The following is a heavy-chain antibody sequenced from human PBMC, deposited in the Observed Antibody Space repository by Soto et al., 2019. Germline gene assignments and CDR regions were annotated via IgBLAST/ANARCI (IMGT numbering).Heavy chain of an antibody. CDR3: SRVGCSNSKCYTRGMDV. CDR2: IYSDGTT. V-gene: IGHV4-4*07. Sequence: SETLSLTCTVSGGSISGYYWSWVRQPAGKGLEWVGRIYSDGTTNYSPSLKSRVTMSLDTSKDQFSLHLNSVTAADTAVYYCSRVGCSNSKCYTRGMDVWGQGTTVTVSS. CDR1: GGSISGYY. J-gene: IGHJ6*02. D-gene: IGHD2-2*01.